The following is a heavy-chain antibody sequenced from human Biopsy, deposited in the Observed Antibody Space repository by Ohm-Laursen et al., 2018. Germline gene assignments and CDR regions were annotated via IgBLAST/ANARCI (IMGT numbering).Heavy chain of an antibody. Sequence: ASVKVSCKASGYTFTSYDISWVRQAPGQGLEWMGWISPYNDKTSYPPKLQDRVTMTADTSTNTAHMELRSLRPDDTAVYYCARVFCTSTTCYGLLDNWGQGTVVTVSS. CDR1: GYTFTSYD. J-gene: IGHJ4*02. CDR3: ARVFCTSTTCYGLLDN. CDR2: ISPYNDKT. D-gene: IGHD2/OR15-2a*01. V-gene: IGHV1-18*01.